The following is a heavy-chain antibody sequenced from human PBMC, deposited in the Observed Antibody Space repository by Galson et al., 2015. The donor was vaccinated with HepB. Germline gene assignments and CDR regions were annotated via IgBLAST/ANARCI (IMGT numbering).Heavy chain of an antibody. Sequence: SLRLSCAASGFTFSSYAMSWVRQAPGKGLEWVSAISGSGGSTYYADSVKGRFTISRDNSKNTLYLQMNSLRAEDTAVYYCAKGPSSSWYLYYFDYWGQGTLVTVSS. CDR3: AKGPSSSWYLYYFDY. CDR1: GFTFSSYA. V-gene: IGHV3-23*01. J-gene: IGHJ4*02. CDR2: ISGSGGST. D-gene: IGHD6-13*01.